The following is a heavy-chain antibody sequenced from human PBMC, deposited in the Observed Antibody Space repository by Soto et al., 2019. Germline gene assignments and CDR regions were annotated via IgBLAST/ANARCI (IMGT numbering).Heavy chain of an antibody. CDR2: IPQEGVDG. J-gene: IGHJ6*02. CDR3: ARDHLILPAHDFFYGSDV. V-gene: IGHV3-7*03. Sequence: GSLRLACEVSGFTFSMYSMSWVRQSPGKGLEWVAKIPQEGVDGHYADSVKGRFTISRDNGKNSLYLQLNNLRAEDTAVYYCARDHLILPAHDFFYGSDVWGRGATVTVSS. CDR1: GFTFSMYS. D-gene: IGHD2-21*02.